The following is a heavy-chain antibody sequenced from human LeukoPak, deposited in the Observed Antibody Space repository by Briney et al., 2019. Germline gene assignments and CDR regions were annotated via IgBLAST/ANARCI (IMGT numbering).Heavy chain of an antibody. V-gene: IGHV4-61*01. CDR3: ARGLGGYDLFGWYFDL. CDR1: GGSISSSSYY. D-gene: IGHD5-12*01. CDR2: IYYSGST. Sequence: PSETLSLTCTVSGGSISSSSYYWSWIRQPPGKGLEWIGYIYYSGSTNYNPSLKSRVTISVDTSKNQFSLKLSSVTAADTAVYYCARGLGGYDLFGWYFDLWGRGTLVTVSS. J-gene: IGHJ2*01.